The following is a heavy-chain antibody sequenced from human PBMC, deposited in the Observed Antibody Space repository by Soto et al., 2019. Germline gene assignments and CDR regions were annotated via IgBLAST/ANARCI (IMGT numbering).Heavy chain of an antibody. Sequence: SETLSLTCTVSGGSISSYYWSWIRQPPGKGLEWIGYIYYSGSTNYNPSLKSRVTISVDTSKNQFSLKLSSVTAADTAVYYCARGYSGSYYDFSPDAFDIWGQRTMVTVSS. D-gene: IGHD1-26*01. CDR2: IYYSGST. V-gene: IGHV4-59*01. CDR1: GGSISSYY. J-gene: IGHJ3*02. CDR3: ARGYSGSYYDFSPDAFDI.